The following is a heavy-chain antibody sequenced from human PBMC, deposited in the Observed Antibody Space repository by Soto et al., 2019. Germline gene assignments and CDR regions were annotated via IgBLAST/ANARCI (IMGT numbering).Heavy chain of an antibody. V-gene: IGHV5-51*01. CDR2: ISADHSGT. CDR3: ARQTKYNGYDLQIDS. J-gene: IGHJ4*02. Sequence: PGESLKISCKCSGYTFSDNWIGWVRQMPGQGLEWMGIISADHSGTRYSPSFRGQVTMSVDKSITTAYLQWSSLKTSDTAMYFCARQTKYNGYDLQIDSWGQGTLVTVSS. D-gene: IGHD5-12*01. CDR1: GYTFSDNW.